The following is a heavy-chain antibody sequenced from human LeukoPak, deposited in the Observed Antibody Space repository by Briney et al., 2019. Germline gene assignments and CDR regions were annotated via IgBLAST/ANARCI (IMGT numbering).Heavy chain of an antibody. V-gene: IGHV4-59*08. CDR1: GGSISSYY. Sequence: SETLSLTCTLSGGSISSYYWSWIRQPPGKGLEWIGYVFYSGSTNYNPSLQSRVTISVDTSENQFSLRLSSLTAADTAVYYCARAFPWAYYFDYWGQGTLVTVSS. J-gene: IGHJ4*02. CDR3: ARAFPWAYYFDY. CDR2: VFYSGST. D-gene: IGHD2/OR15-2a*01.